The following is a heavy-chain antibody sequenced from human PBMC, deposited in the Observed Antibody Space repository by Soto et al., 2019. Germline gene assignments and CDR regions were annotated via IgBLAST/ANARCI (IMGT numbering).Heavy chain of an antibody. Sequence: VVSLILSCTSSGFTFSSYSIYLFRQAPGKGLEWLSAISGGGDASHYADSVKGRFAISRDNSKNTLFLKMSSLRAEDTDVYYCAKRLTDFWSGYWQYEYWGQGNLVNVS. V-gene: IGHV3-23*01. CDR2: ISGGGDAS. CDR1: GFTFSSYS. CDR3: AKRLTDFWSGYWQYEY. J-gene: IGHJ4*02. D-gene: IGHD3-3*01.